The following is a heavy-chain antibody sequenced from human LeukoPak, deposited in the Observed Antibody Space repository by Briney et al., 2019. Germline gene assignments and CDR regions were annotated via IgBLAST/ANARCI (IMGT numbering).Heavy chain of an antibody. J-gene: IGHJ4*02. CDR2: INHSGST. V-gene: IGHV4-34*01. D-gene: IGHD3-9*01. CDR1: GGSFSGYY. Sequence: SETLSLTCAVYGGSFSGYYWRWIRQPPGKGLEWIGEINHSGSTNYNPSLKSRVTISVDTSKNQFSLKLSSVTAADTAVYYCASGAVSSYYDILTGYKWPYWGQGTLVTVSS. CDR3: ASGAVSSYYDILTGYKWPY.